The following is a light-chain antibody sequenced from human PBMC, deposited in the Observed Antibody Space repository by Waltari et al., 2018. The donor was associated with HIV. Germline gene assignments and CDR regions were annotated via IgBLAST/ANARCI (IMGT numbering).Light chain of an antibody. CDR3: ASWDDSLNGPV. J-gene: IGLJ2*01. Sequence: QSVLTQPPSASGPPAQSVTIPFSGTPPHIGRNTVNCFQQIPGTAPKVLIYGTNQRPSGVPDRFSGSKSGTSASLAISGLQSEDEADYYCASWDDSLNGPVFGGGTKLTVV. V-gene: IGLV1-44*01. CDR2: GTN. CDR1: PPHIGRNT.